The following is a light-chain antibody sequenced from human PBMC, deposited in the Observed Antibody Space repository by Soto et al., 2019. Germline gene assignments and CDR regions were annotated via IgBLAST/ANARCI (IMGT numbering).Light chain of an antibody. CDR3: SSYTSSSTVV. CDR2: NVR. V-gene: IGLV2-14*01. CDR1: SSDVGGYDY. Sequence: QSALTQPASVSGSPGQSITISCTGISSDVGGYDYVSWYQQHPGKAPKLMIYNVRNRPSGVSNRFSGSKAGNTASLTISGLQAEDEAAYYCSSYTSSSTVVFGGGTKLTVL. J-gene: IGLJ2*01.